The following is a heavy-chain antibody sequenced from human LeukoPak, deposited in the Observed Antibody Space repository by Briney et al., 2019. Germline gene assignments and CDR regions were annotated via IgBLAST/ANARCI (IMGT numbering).Heavy chain of an antibody. V-gene: IGHV1-69*13. CDR3: ARDMDSSRGYGMDV. Sequence: ASVKVSCEASGGTFSSYAISWVRQAPGQGLEWMGGIIPIFGTANYAQKFQGRVTITADESTSTAYMKLSSLRSEDTAVYYCARDMDSSRGYGMDVWGQGTTVTVSS. D-gene: IGHD3-22*01. CDR2: IIPIFGTA. J-gene: IGHJ6*02. CDR1: GGTFSSYA.